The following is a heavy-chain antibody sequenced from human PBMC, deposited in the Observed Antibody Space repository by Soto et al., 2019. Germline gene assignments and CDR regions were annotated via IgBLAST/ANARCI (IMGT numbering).Heavy chain of an antibody. CDR1: GFTFSSYG. CDR2: ISYDGSNK. V-gene: IGHV3-30*18. D-gene: IGHD3-22*01. Sequence: QVQLVESGGGVVQPGRSLRLSCAASGFTFSSYGMHWVRQAPGKGLEWVAVISYDGSNKYYADSVKGRFTISRDNSKNTLYLQMNSLRAEDTAVYYCAKDHGFMYYYDSSGYFGEYYFDYWGQGPLVTVSS. CDR3: AKDHGFMYYYDSSGYFGEYYFDY. J-gene: IGHJ4*02.